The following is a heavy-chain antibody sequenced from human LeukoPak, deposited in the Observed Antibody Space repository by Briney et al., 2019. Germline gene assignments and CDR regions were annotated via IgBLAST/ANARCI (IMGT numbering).Heavy chain of an antibody. CDR2: IWYDGSNK. CDR1: GFIFSNYG. V-gene: IGHV3-33*01. J-gene: IGHJ4*02. CDR3: ARERDPSSGWRTFPGY. D-gene: IGHD6-19*01. Sequence: PGGSLRLSCAASGFIFSNYGMHWVRQAPGKGLQWVAIIWYDGSNKYYADSVKGRFTISRDNAKNSLYLQMNSLRAEDTAVYYCARERDPSSGWRTFPGYWGQGTLVTVSS.